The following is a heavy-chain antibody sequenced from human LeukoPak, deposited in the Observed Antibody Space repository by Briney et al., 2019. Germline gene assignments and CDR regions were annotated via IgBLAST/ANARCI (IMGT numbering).Heavy chain of an antibody. CDR3: TRGSLASSGWYVLGY. CDR1: GYTFTSYA. CDR2: INAGNGNT. D-gene: IGHD6-19*01. J-gene: IGHJ4*02. Sequence: GASVKVSCKASGYTFTSYAMHWVRQAPGQRLEWMGWINAGNGNTKYSQKFHGRVTITRDTSASTAYMELSSLRSEDTAVYYCTRGSLASSGWYVLGYWGQGTLVTVSS. V-gene: IGHV1-3*01.